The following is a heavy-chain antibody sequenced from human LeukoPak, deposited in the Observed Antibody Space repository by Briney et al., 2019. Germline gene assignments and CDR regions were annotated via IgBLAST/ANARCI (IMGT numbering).Heavy chain of an antibody. Sequence: PSETLSLTCSVSGGSVSRSSYYWGWIRQSPEKGLEWIGTIYHTGRTSYNPSLESRVNLSVDTSKNDFTLKLRSVTAADTAVYYCMRLPLCSGSRCTDDWGQGTLVTVSS. D-gene: IGHD2-2*01. J-gene: IGHJ4*02. CDR3: MRLPLCSGSRCTDD. CDR2: IYHTGRT. V-gene: IGHV4-39*02. CDR1: GGSVSRSSYY.